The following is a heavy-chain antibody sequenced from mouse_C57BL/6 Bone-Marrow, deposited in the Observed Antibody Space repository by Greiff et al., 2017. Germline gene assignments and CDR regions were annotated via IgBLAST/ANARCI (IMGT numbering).Heavy chain of an antibody. D-gene: IGHD2-4*01. V-gene: IGHV1-55*01. CDR1: GYTFTSYW. J-gene: IGHJ3*01. Sequence: QVQLQQPGAELVKPGASVKMSCKASGYTFTSYWITWVKQRPGQGLEWIGDIYPGSGSTNYNEKSKSKATLTVDTSSSTAYMQLSSLTSEDSAVYYCARAGYDYRWFAYWGQGTLVTVSA. CDR2: IYPGSGST. CDR3: ARAGYDYRWFAY.